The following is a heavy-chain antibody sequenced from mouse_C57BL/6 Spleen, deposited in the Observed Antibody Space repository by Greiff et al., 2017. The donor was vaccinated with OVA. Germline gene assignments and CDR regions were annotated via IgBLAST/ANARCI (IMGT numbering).Heavy chain of an antibody. D-gene: IGHD1-1*01. J-gene: IGHJ4*01. CDR2: INPYNGGT. Sequence: VQLQQSGPVLVKPGASVKMSCKASGYTFTDYYMNWVKQSHGKSLEWIGVINPYNGGTSYNQKFKGKATLTVDKSSSTAYMELNSLTSEDSAVYYCARARITTVVENYYAMDYWGQGTSVTVSA. CDR3: ARARITTVVENYYAMDY. V-gene: IGHV1-19*01. CDR1: GYTFTDYY.